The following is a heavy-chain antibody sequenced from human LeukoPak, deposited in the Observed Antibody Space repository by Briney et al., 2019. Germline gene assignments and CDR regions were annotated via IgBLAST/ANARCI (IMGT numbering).Heavy chain of an antibody. D-gene: IGHD3-3*01. Sequence: SETLSLTCAVYGGSFSGYYWSWIRQPPGKGLEWIGEINHSGSTNYNPSLKSRVTISVDTSKNQFSLKLSSVTAADTAVYYCARGVLRFLEWFWFDPWGQGTLVTVSS. J-gene: IGHJ5*02. CDR3: ARGVLRFLEWFWFDP. V-gene: IGHV4-34*01. CDR1: GGSFSGYY. CDR2: INHSGST.